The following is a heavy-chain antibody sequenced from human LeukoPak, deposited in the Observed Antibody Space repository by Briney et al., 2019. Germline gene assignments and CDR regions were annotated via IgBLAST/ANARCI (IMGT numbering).Heavy chain of an antibody. Sequence: PGGSLRLSCAASGFTFSSYGMSWVRQAPGKGLEWVSGISGSGVNTYYADSVKGRFTISRDNSKNTLYLQMNSLRAEDTAVYYCAKEQTGYSYGLPDAFDIWGQGTMVTVSS. CDR3: AKEQTGYSYGLPDAFDI. CDR1: GFTFSSYG. D-gene: IGHD5-18*01. V-gene: IGHV3-23*01. J-gene: IGHJ3*02. CDR2: ISGSGVNT.